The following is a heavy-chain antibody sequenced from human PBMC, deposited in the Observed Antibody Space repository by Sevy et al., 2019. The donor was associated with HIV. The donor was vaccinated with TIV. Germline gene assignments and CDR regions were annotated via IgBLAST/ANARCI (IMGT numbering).Heavy chain of an antibody. V-gene: IGHV3-21*01. CDR3: ARDDDTAMVTADY. Sequence: GGSLRLSCAASGFTFSSYSMNWVRQAPGKGLEWVSSISSSGSYIYYADSVKGRFTISRDNAKNSLYLQMNSLRAEDTAVYYCARDDDTAMVTADYWGQGTLVTVSS. D-gene: IGHD5-18*01. CDR2: ISSSGSYI. CDR1: GFTFSSYS. J-gene: IGHJ4*02.